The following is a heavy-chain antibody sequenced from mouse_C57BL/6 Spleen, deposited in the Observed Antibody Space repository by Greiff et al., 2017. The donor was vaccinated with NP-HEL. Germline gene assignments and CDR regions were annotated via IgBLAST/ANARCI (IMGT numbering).Heavy chain of an antibody. CDR2: IHPNSGST. Sequence: QVQLQQPGAELVKPGASVKLSCKASGYTFTSYWMHWVKQRPGQGLEWIGMIHPNSGSTNYNEKFKSKATLTVDKSSSTAYMQLSSLTSEDSAVYYCAIIYYDYAWFAYWGQGTLVTVSA. D-gene: IGHD2-4*01. V-gene: IGHV1-64*01. J-gene: IGHJ3*01. CDR3: AIIYYDYAWFAY. CDR1: GYTFTSYW.